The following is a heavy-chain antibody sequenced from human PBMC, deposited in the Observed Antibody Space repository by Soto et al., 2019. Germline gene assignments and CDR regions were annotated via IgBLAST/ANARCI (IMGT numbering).Heavy chain of an antibody. CDR3: ARGYCSGGSCYSLGEYYYYGMDV. D-gene: IGHD2-15*01. CDR1: GYTFTSYG. V-gene: IGHV1-18*01. CDR2: ISAYNGNT. J-gene: IGHJ6*02. Sequence: ASVKVSCKASGYTFTSYGIIWVRQAPGQGLEWMGWISAYNGNTNYAQKLQGRVTMTTDTSTSTAYMELRSLRSDDTAVYYCARGYCSGGSCYSLGEYYYYGMDVWGQGTTVTVSS.